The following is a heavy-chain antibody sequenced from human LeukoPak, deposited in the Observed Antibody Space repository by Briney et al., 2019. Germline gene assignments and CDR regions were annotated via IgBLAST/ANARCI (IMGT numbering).Heavy chain of an antibody. J-gene: IGHJ4*02. CDR2: IYTSGST. Sequence: SQTLSLTCTVSGGSISSGSYYWSWTRQPAGKGLEWIGRIYTSGSTNYNPSLKSRATISVDTSKNQFSLKLSSVTAADTAVYYCARGGSGYYIAVFDYWGQGTLVTVSS. CDR1: GGSISSGSYY. V-gene: IGHV4-61*02. D-gene: IGHD5-12*01. CDR3: ARGGSGYYIAVFDY.